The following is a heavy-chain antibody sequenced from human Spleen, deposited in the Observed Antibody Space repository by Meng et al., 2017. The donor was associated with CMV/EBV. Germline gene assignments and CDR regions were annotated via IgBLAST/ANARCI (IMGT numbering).Heavy chain of an antibody. CDR1: GYAFNNYG. CDR3: ARVPPPHYYDTSGPFDY. Sequence: ASVKVSCKASGYAFNNYGLSWVRQAPGQGLEWMGWISGNNGDTNYAQKFQGRVTMTTETSTTTGHMELTSLTFDDTAVYFCARVPPPHYYDTSGPFDYWGQGTLVTVSS. V-gene: IGHV1-18*04. D-gene: IGHD3-22*01. J-gene: IGHJ4*02. CDR2: ISGNNGDT.